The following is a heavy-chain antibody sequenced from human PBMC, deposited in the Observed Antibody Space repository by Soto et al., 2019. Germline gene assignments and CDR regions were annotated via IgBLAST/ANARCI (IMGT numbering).Heavy chain of an antibody. D-gene: IGHD3-10*01. CDR2: IKQGGSEK. Sequence: GGFLRLSCEASRYTFSFDWMTWVRQAPGKGPEWVANIKQGGSEKYYMDSVKGRFTISRDNVKNSVFLQMNSLRAEDTAVYYCASGDHLDYWGQGTLVTSPQ. J-gene: IGHJ4*02. V-gene: IGHV3-7*03. CDR1: RYTFSFDW. CDR3: ASGDHLDY.